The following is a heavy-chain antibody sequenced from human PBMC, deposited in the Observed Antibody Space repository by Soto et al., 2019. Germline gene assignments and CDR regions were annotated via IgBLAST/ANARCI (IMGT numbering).Heavy chain of an antibody. J-gene: IGHJ4*02. CDR3: AKSSGWYSEYFDY. CDR2: ISYDGSNK. Sequence: GGSLRLSCAASGFTFSSYGMHWVRQAPGKGLEWVAVISYDGSNKYYADSVKGRFTISRDNSKNTLYLQMNSLRAEDTAVYYCAKSSGWYSEYFDYWGQGTLVTVSS. D-gene: IGHD6-19*01. CDR1: GFTFSSYG. V-gene: IGHV3-30*18.